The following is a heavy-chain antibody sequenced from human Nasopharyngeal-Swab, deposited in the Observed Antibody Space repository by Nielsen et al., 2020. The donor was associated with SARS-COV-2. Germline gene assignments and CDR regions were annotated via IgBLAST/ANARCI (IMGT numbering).Heavy chain of an antibody. Sequence: GESLKISCADTGFTFSYYAMNWVRQAPGKGLEWVSSISSSSSYIYYADSVKGRFTISRDNAKNSLYLQMNSLRAEDTAVYYCARDTSTVTNVGGMDVWGQGTTVTVSS. J-gene: IGHJ6*02. CDR3: ARDTSTVTNVGGMDV. V-gene: IGHV3-21*01. D-gene: IGHD4-17*01. CDR1: GFTFSYYA. CDR2: ISSSSSYI.